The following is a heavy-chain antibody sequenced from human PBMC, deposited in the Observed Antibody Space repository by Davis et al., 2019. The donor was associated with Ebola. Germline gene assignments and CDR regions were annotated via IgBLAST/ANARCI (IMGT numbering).Heavy chain of an antibody. CDR2: IKSDGRNT. D-gene: IGHD2-21*01. CDR1: GFSFSDYW. Sequence: HTGGSLRLSCAASGFSFSDYWMYWVRQVPGKGLVWVSSIKSDGRNTEYADFVKGRFTISRDNAKNSLYLQMNSLRDEDTAVYYCAREYNVVVVSLDVWGQGTTVTVSS. J-gene: IGHJ6*02. CDR3: AREYNVVVVSLDV. V-gene: IGHV3-74*01.